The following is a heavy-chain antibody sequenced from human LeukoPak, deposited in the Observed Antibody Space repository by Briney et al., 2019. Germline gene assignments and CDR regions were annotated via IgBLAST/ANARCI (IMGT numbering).Heavy chain of an antibody. Sequence: KPSETLSLTCAVSGGSISSGGYSWSWIRQPPGKGLEWIGSIYYSGSTYYNPSLKSRVTISVDTSKNQFSLKLSSVTAADTAVYYCARHSTTMTTGWFDPWGQGTLVTVSS. CDR1: GGSISSGGYS. V-gene: IGHV4-39*01. J-gene: IGHJ5*02. CDR3: ARHSTTMTTGWFDP. CDR2: IYYSGST. D-gene: IGHD4-17*01.